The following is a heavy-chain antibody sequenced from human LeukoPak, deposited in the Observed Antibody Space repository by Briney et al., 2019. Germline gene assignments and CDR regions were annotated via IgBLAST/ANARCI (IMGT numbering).Heavy chain of an antibody. CDR3: ARGPNYDFWGGNYYYYMDV. CDR2: MNPNSGST. CDR1: GYTFTNYD. D-gene: IGHD3-3*01. V-gene: IGHV1-8*01. J-gene: IGHJ6*03. Sequence: ASVKVSCKASGYTFTNYDINWVRQAPGQGLEWMGWMNPNSGSTGYAQKFRGRVTMTRDTSISTAYKELSSLKSEDTAVYYCARGPNYDFWGGNYYYYMDVWGKGTTVTVSS.